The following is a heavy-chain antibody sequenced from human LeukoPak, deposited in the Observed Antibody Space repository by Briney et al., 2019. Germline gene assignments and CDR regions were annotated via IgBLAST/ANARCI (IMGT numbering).Heavy chain of an antibody. CDR1: GGSISSYY. CDR2: INHSGST. D-gene: IGHD3-16*01. CDR3: ARRRVRGWFDP. J-gene: IGHJ5*02. Sequence: SETLSLTCTVSGGSISSYYWSWIRQPPGKGLEWIGEINHSGSTNYNPSLKSRVTISVDTSKNQFSLKLSSVTAADTAVYYCARRRVRGWFDPWGQGTLVTVSS. V-gene: IGHV4-59*12.